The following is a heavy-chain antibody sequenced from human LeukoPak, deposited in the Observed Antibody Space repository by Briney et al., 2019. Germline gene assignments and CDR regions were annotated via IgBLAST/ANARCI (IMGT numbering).Heavy chain of an antibody. CDR2: ISSSSSYI. CDR3: ARRGFFGVVIMHYFDY. CDR1: GFTFSSYS. J-gene: IGHJ4*02. Sequence: GGSLRLSCAASGFTFSSYSMNWVRQAPGKGLEWVSSISSSSSYIYYADSVKGRFTISRDNAKNSLYLQMNSLRAEDTAVYYCARRGFFGVVIMHYFDYWGQGTLVTVSS. V-gene: IGHV3-21*01. D-gene: IGHD3-3*01.